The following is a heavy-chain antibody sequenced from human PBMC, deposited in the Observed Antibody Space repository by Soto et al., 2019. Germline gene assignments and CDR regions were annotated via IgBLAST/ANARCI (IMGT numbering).Heavy chain of an antibody. Sequence: HPGGSLRLSCAASGFTFSSYAMHWVRQAPGKGLEWVAVISYDGSNKYYADSVKGRFTISRDNSKNTLYLQMNSLRAEDTAVYYCARNLLTTVTKDFFNYYYYYGMDVWGQGTTVTVSS. CDR1: GFTFSSYA. D-gene: IGHD4-17*01. CDR2: ISYDGSNK. J-gene: IGHJ6*02. V-gene: IGHV3-30-3*01. CDR3: ARNLLTTVTKDFFNYYYYYGMDV.